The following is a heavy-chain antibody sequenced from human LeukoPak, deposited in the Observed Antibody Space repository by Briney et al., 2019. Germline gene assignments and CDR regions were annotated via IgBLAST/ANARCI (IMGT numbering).Heavy chain of an antibody. CDR3: ARGISFPPDDYGDYVVYYFDY. D-gene: IGHD4-17*01. Sequence: PSETLSLTCAVYGGSFSGYYWSWIRQPPGKGLEWIGEINHSGSTNYNPSLKSRVTISVDTSKDQFSLKLSSVTAADTAVYYCARGISFPPDDYGDYVVYYFDYWGQGTLVTVSS. CDR1: GGSFSGYY. J-gene: IGHJ4*02. V-gene: IGHV4-34*01. CDR2: INHSGST.